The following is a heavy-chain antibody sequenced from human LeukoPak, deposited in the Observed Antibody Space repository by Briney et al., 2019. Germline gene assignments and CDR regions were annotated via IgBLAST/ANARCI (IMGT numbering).Heavy chain of an antibody. D-gene: IGHD2-2*01. CDR1: GFTFGRYG. Sequence: GGSLRLSCAASGFTFGRYGMHWVRQPPGQGLEWVAFIWYDGSHKDYADSVKGRFTISGDNSKNTLFLQMNSLRAEDTTVYFCARGRGDCSTTSCYIDYWGQGTLVTVSS. V-gene: IGHV3-33*01. CDR3: ARGRGDCSTTSCYIDY. J-gene: IGHJ4*02. CDR2: IWYDGSHK.